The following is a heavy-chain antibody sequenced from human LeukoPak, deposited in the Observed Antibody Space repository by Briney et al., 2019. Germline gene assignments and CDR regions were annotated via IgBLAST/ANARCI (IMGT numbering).Heavy chain of an antibody. CDR3: ASGHIYGYY. V-gene: IGHV1-69*02. D-gene: IGHD5-18*01. Sequence: SVKVSCKASGGTFSSQTISWVRQAPGQGLEWMGRIIVSLGLPNYAQKFQGRVTITADKSMRTAYMELRSLRSEDTAVYYCASGHIYGYYWGQGSLVTVSS. J-gene: IGHJ4*02. CDR1: GGTFSSQT. CDR2: IIVSLGLP.